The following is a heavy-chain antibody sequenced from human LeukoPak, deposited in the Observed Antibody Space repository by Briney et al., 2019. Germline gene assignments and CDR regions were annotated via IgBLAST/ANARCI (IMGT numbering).Heavy chain of an antibody. CDR3: ARGPRRSSGWYDY. CDR2: INPNSGGT. D-gene: IGHD6-19*01. V-gene: IGHV1-2*06. J-gene: IGHJ4*02. Sequence: ASVKVSCKASGYTFTGYYMHWVRQAPGQGLEWMGRINPNSGGTNYAQKFQGRVTMTRDTSISTAYMELSRLRSDDTAVYYCARGPRRSSGWYDYWGEGTLVTDSS. CDR1: GYTFTGYY.